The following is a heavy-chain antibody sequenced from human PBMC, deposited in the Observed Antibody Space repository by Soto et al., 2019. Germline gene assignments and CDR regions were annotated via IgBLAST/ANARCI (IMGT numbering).Heavy chain of an antibody. CDR3: ARIRPSSGWYPFDY. Sequence: SGPTLVNPTQTLTLTCTFSGFSLSTSGMCVSWIRQPPGKALEWLALIDWDDDKYYSTSLKTRLTISKDASKNQVVLTMTNMDPVDTATYYCARIRPSSGWYPFDYWGQGTLVTVSS. J-gene: IGHJ4*02. CDR1: GFSLSTSGMC. CDR2: IDWDDDK. D-gene: IGHD6-19*01. V-gene: IGHV2-70*01.